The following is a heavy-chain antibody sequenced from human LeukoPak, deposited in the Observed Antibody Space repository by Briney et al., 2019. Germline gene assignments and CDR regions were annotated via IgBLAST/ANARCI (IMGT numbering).Heavy chain of an antibody. CDR3: ARRVPVEWEPDNWWFDP. CDR2: INHSGST. V-gene: IGHV4-34*01. CDR1: GGSFSGYY. J-gene: IGHJ5*02. Sequence: PSETLSLTCAVYGGSFSGYYWSWIRQPPGKGLEWIGEINHSGSTNYNPSLKSRVTISVDTSKNQFSLKLSSVTAADTAVYYCARRVPVEWEPDNWWFDPWGQGTLVTVSS. D-gene: IGHD1-26*01.